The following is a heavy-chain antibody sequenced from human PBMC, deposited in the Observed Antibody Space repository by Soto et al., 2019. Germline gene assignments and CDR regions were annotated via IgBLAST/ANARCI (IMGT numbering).Heavy chain of an antibody. CDR2: IWYDGSNK. V-gene: IGHV3-33*01. CDR3: ARDPYCGSDSCYYLS. J-gene: IGHJ5*02. Sequence: QVQLVESGGGVVQPGRSLRLSCAAYGFTFSSYGMHWVRQAPGKRLEWVAVIWYDGSNKYYADSVKGRFTISRDNSKNTLYLQMNSLRAEDTAVYYCARDPYCGSDSCYYLSWGQGTLVTVSS. CDR1: GFTFSSYG. D-gene: IGHD2-2*01.